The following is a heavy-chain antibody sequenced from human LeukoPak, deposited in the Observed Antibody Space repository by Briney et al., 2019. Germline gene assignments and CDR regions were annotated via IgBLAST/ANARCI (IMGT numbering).Heavy chain of an antibody. J-gene: IGHJ6*02. Sequence: GGSLRLSCAASRFTFSSYAMHWVRQTPGKGLEWVALISYDGSNKYYADSVKGRFTISRDNSKNTLYLQMNSLRVEDTAVYYCAKDPGSGWSYYYYGMDVWGQGTTVTVSS. CDR2: ISYDGSNK. D-gene: IGHD6-19*01. V-gene: IGHV3-30-3*01. CDR1: RFTFSSYA. CDR3: AKDPGSGWSYYYYGMDV.